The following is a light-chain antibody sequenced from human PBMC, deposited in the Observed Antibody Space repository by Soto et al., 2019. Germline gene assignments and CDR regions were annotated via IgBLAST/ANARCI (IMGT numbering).Light chain of an antibody. V-gene: IGLV2-11*01. Sequence: QSALTQPRSVSVSPGQSVTISCTGTSSDVGGYHFVSWYQQHPGKAPKLMIYDVSQRPSGVPDRFSGSKSGNTASLTISGLQDEDEADYYCCSYAGSHFLFGGGTKLTVL. CDR2: DVS. J-gene: IGLJ2*01. CDR3: CSYAGSHFL. CDR1: SSDVGGYHF.